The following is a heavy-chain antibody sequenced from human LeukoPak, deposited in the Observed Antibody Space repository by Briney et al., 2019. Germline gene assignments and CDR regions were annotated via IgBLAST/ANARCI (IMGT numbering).Heavy chain of an antibody. Sequence: GASVKVSCKSSGYTFTNYGIGWVRQAPGQGLEWMGWISGYNGDTNYAQKFQGRLTFTADISTSTAYMELSGLRSEDTAIYYCARGYSGLHFDSWGQGSLVTVSS. D-gene: IGHD1-26*01. CDR2: ISGYNGDT. CDR3: ARGYSGLHFDS. CDR1: GYTFTNYG. V-gene: IGHV1-18*01. J-gene: IGHJ4*02.